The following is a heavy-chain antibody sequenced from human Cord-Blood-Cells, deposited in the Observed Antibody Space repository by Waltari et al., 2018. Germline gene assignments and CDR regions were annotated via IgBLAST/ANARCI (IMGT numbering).Heavy chain of an antibody. Sequence: QLQLQESGPGLVKPSETLSLTCTVSGGSISSSSYYWGWIRQPPGKGLEWIGSIYYSGSTYYNPSLKSRVTISVDTSKNQFSLKLSSVTAADTAVYYCVSHAGLFWSGYFDYWGQGTLVTVSS. D-gene: IGHD3-3*01. CDR1: GGSISSSSYY. CDR2: IYYSGST. CDR3: VSHAGLFWSGYFDY. J-gene: IGHJ4*02. V-gene: IGHV4-39*01.